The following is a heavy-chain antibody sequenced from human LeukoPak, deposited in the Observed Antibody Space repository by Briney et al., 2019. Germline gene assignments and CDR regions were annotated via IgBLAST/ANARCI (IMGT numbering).Heavy chain of an antibody. D-gene: IGHD5-24*01. V-gene: IGHV3-21*01. J-gene: IGHJ5*02. CDR3: ARGGLHSAGLRFDP. CDR1: GFTFSSYS. Sequence: NPGGSLRLSCAASGFTFSSYSMNWVRQAPGKGLEWVSSISSSSSYIYYADSVKGRFTISRGNAKNSLYLQMNSLRAEDTAVYYCARGGLHSAGLRFDPWGQGTLVTVSS. CDR2: ISSSSSYI.